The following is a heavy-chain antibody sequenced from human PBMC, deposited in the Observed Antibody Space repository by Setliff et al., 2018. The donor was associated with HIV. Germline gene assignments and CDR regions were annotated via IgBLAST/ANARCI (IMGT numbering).Heavy chain of an antibody. D-gene: IGHD1-1*01. CDR1: GGTFSRYA. V-gene: IGHV1-69*13. J-gene: IGHJ5*02. CDR3: ARDRHWNGNLLCWFDP. CDR2: IIPIFGTA. Sequence: GASVKVSCKASGGTFSRYAISWVRQAPGQGLEWMGGIIPIFGTANYAQKFQDRVTITADESTRTAYMELSSLRSEDTALYYCARDRHWNGNLLCWFDPWGQGTLVTVSS.